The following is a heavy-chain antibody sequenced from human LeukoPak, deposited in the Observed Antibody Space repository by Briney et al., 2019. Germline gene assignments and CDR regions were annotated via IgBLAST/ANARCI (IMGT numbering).Heavy chain of an antibody. CDR3: AKARGRDVYKDELDY. CDR1: EFTFSSCA. J-gene: IGHJ4*02. V-gene: IGHV3-23*01. D-gene: IGHD5-24*01. CDR2: ISGSGSST. Sequence: GGSLRLSCAASEFTFSSCAMSWVRQAPGEGLEWVSVISGSGSSTYYADSVKGRFTISRDNSKNTLYLQRNSLRAEDTAVYYCAKARGRDVYKDELDYWGQGTLVTVSS.